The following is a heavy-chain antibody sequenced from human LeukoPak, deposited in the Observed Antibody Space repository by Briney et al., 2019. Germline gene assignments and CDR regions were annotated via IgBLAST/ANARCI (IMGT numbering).Heavy chain of an antibody. J-gene: IGHJ4*02. D-gene: IGHD3-22*01. Sequence: ASVKVSCKASGGTFSSYAISWVRQAPGQGLEWMGGINPIFGTANYAQKFQGRVTITADESTSTAYMELSSLRSEDTAVYYCARSTVEYYYDSSGYYYWGQGTLVTVSS. V-gene: IGHV1-69*13. CDR2: INPIFGTA. CDR1: GGTFSSYA. CDR3: ARSTVEYYYDSSGYYY.